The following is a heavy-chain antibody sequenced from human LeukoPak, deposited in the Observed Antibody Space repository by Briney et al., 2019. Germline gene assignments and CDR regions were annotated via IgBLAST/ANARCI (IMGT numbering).Heavy chain of an antibody. J-gene: IGHJ4*02. V-gene: IGHV4-34*01. CDR1: GGSFSGYY. CDR3: ARHCSDSSGYIDY. CDR2: INHSGST. Sequence: SETLSLTCAVYGGSFSGYYWSWIRQPPGKGLERIGEINHSGSTNYNQSLKGRVTISVDTSKNQSSLKLSSVTAADTAVYYCARHCSDSSGYIDYWGQGTLVTVSS. D-gene: IGHD3-22*01.